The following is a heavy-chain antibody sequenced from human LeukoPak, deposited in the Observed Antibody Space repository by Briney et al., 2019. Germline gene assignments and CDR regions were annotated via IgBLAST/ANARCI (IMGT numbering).Heavy chain of an antibody. CDR1: GYTFTGYY. CDR2: MNPNSGNT. Sequence: ASVKVSCKASGYTFTGYYIHWVRQATGQGLEWMGWMNPNSGNTGYAQKFQGRVTMTRDTSISTAYMELSRLRSDDTAVYYCASPTPYYDFWSGLRFDYWGQGTLVTVSS. V-gene: IGHV1-2*02. CDR3: ASPTPYYDFWSGLRFDY. D-gene: IGHD3-3*01. J-gene: IGHJ4*02.